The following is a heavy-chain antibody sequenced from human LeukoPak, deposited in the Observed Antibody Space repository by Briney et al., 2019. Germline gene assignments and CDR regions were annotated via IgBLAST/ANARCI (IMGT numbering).Heavy chain of an antibody. CDR1: GFTFTNYA. CDR2: ISGSTPST. J-gene: IGHJ4*02. CDR3: AKVAYISSLRPIDY. V-gene: IGHV3-23*01. D-gene: IGHD6-6*01. Sequence: GGSLRLSCAASGFTFTNYAMSWVRQAPGKGLQWVSVISGSTPSTYYADSVKGRFTISRDNSKNTLYLQMNSLRAEDTAPYYCAKVAYISSLRPIDYWGQGTLVTVSS.